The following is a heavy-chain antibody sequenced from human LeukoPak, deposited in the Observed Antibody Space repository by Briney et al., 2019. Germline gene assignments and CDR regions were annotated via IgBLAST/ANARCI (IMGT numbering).Heavy chain of an antibody. Sequence: SETLSLTCTVSGGSISSYYWSWLRQPPGKGLEWVGYIYYSGSTNYNPSLKSRVTISVDTSKNQFSLKLSSVTAADTAVYYCARDKVNWYFDLWGRGTLVTVSS. CDR3: ARDKVNWYFDL. CDR1: GGSISSYY. V-gene: IGHV4-59*01. CDR2: IYYSGST. J-gene: IGHJ2*01.